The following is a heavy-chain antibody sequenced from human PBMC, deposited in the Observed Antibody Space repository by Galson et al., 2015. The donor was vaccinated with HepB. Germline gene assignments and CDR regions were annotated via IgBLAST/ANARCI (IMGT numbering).Heavy chain of an antibody. D-gene: IGHD6-19*01. CDR2: ISWDGGST. V-gene: IGHV3-43*01. J-gene: IGHJ4*02. Sequence: SLRLSCAASGFTFDDYTMHWVRQAPGKGLEWVSLISWDGGSTYYADSVKGRFTISSDNSKNSLYLQMNSLRTEDTALYYCGKDGGSGWYASYYFDYWGQGTLVTVSS. CDR1: GFTFDDYT. CDR3: GKDGGSGWYASYYFDY.